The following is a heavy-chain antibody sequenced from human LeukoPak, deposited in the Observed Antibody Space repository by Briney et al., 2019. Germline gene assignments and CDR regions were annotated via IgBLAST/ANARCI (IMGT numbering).Heavy chain of an antibody. Sequence: ASVKVSCKASGYTFTSYYMHWVRQAPGQGLEWMGIINPSGGSTSYAQKFQGRVTMTRDTSASTVYMELSSLRSEDTAVYYCASSSHWILVVDDYWGQGTLVTVSS. J-gene: IGHJ4*02. V-gene: IGHV1-46*01. D-gene: IGHD3-22*01. CDR3: ASSSHWILVVDDY. CDR2: INPSGGST. CDR1: GYTFTSYY.